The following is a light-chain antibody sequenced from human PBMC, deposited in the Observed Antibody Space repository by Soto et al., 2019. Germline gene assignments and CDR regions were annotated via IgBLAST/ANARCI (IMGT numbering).Light chain of an antibody. Sequence: LSVSPGAIATLSCRASQSVSSNLAWYQQKPGQAPRLLIYGASTRATGIPARFSGSGSGTDFSLTISRLEPEDFAVYYCQQHGENPITFGQGSRLEIK. V-gene: IGKV3-15*01. CDR3: QQHGENPIT. CDR2: GAS. CDR1: QSVSSN. J-gene: IGKJ5*01.